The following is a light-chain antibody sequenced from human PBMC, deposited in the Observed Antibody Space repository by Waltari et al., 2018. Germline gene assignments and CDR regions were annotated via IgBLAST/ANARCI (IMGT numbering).Light chain of an antibody. CDR3: YSYAGFSAAYYV. Sequence: QSALTQPASVSGSPGQSITISCTGTSSDIGSYDFVSWYQHHPGKAPKRILYEVTKGPSGVSNRFSGSKSGNTASLTISGLQAEDEADYYCYSYAGFSAAYYVFGTGTKVTVL. CDR1: SSDIGSYDF. J-gene: IGLJ1*01. CDR2: EVT. V-gene: IGLV2-23*02.